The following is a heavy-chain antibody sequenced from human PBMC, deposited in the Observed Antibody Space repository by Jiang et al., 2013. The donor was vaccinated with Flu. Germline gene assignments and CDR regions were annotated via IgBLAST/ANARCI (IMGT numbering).Heavy chain of an antibody. D-gene: IGHD3-22*01. CDR3: ARDGYYYDSSGYSN. CDR2: IYYSGST. Sequence: GSGLVKPSETLSLTCTVSGGSISSSSYYWGWIRQPPGKGLEWIGSIYYSGSTYYNPSLKSRVTISVDTSKNQFSLKLSSVTAADTAVYYCARDGYYYDSSGYSNWGQGTLVTVSS. V-gene: IGHV4-39*07. J-gene: IGHJ4*02. CDR1: GGSISSSSYY.